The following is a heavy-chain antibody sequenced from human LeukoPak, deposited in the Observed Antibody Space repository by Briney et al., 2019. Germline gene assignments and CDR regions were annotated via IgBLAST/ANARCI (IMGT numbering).Heavy chain of an antibody. Sequence: SVKVSCKASGGTFSSYAISWVRQAPGQGLEWMGGIIPIFGTANYAQKFQGRVTITADESTSTAYMEPSSLRSEDTAVYYCARGAGLCSGGSCYDYYYGMDVWGKGTTVTVSS. V-gene: IGHV1-69*01. CDR1: GGTFSSYA. D-gene: IGHD2-15*01. CDR2: IIPIFGTA. J-gene: IGHJ6*04. CDR3: ARGAGLCSGGSCYDYYYGMDV.